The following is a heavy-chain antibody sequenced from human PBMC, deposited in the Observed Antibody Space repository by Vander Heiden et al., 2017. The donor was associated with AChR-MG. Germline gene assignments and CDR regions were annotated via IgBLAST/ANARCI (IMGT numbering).Heavy chain of an antibody. CDR3: ASTSPQVGGYYDFWSGYGGLRAFDI. Sequence: GGPVSSNYWSWIRQPPGKGLEWTGYVYYTGSTNYNPSLKSRVTISVDKSKNQFSLKLSSVTAADTAVYYCASTSPQVGGYYDFWSGYGGLRAFDIWGQGTMVTVSS. J-gene: IGHJ3*02. CDR1: GGPVSSNY. CDR2: VYYTGST. D-gene: IGHD3-3*01. V-gene: IGHV4-59*02.